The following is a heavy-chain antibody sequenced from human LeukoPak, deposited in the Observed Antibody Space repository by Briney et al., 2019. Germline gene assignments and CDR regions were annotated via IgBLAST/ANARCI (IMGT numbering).Heavy chain of an antibody. CDR3: GLSGGSSPVY. CDR1: GFVFSNHE. CDR2: ISGSGISI. Sequence: GGSLRLSCAASGFVFSNHEMTWVRQAPGEGLEWVSDISGSGISIYYADSVKGRFTISRDSATNSLYLQMNSLRVEDTAIYFCGLSGGSSPVYCGQGTLVTVSS. V-gene: IGHV3-48*03. D-gene: IGHD2-15*01. J-gene: IGHJ4*02.